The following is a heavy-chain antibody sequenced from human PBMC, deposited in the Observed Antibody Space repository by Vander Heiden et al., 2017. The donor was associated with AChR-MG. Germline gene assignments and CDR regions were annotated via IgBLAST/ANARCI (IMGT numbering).Heavy chain of an antibody. CDR1: GYKFTSNW. CDR3: ARRAYCGGDCYFDSYFNS. D-gene: IGHD2-21*02. CDR2: IYPGDSDT. V-gene: IGHV5-51*01. Sequence: EVQLVQSGAEVKKPGESLKISCKGSGYKFTSNWIGWVRQMPGKDREWMGIIYPGDSDTRYSPPFQGHVTISADKSISTAYLQWSSLKASDTAMYYCARRAYCGGDCYFDSYFNSWGQGTLVTVSS. J-gene: IGHJ4*02.